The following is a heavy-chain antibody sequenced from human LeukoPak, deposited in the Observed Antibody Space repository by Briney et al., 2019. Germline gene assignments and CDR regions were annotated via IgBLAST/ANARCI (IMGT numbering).Heavy chain of an antibody. V-gene: IGHV3-23*01. J-gene: IGHJ4*02. Sequence: GGSLRLSCAASGFTFSSSAMSWVRQAPGKGLEWVSAISNNGGYTYYADSVKGRFTISRDNSKNTLYLQMNSLRAEDTAVYYCAKQLGYCSDGSCYFPYWGQGTLVTVSS. D-gene: IGHD2-15*01. CDR3: AKQLGYCSDGSCYFPY. CDR1: GFTFSSSA. CDR2: ISNNGGYT.